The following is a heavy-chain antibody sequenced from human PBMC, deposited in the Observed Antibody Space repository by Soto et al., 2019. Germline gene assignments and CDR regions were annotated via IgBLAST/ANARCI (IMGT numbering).Heavy chain of an antibody. V-gene: IGHV1-69*13. CDR2: IIPIFGTA. CDR3: ARVTTIFGTDYYGMDV. CDR1: GGTFSSYA. Sequence: SVKVSCKASGGTFSSYAISWVRQAPGQGLEWMGGIIPIFGTANYAHKFQGRVTITADESTSTAYMELSSLRSEDTAVYYCARVTTIFGTDYYGMDVWGQGTTVTVSS. J-gene: IGHJ6*02. D-gene: IGHD3-3*01.